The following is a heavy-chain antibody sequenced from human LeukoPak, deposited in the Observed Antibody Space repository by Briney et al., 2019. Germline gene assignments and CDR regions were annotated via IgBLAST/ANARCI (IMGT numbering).Heavy chain of an antibody. Sequence: SETLSLTCIVSGYSISSGYYWGWIRQPTGTGLDWVGNIFYRGSTTYNPSLKSRVTISLDMAKSQFSLNLTSVTAADSAIYYCARSKSGYRFDYWSRGTRVIVSS. CDR3: ARSKSGYRFDY. CDR2: IFYRGST. D-gene: IGHD5-12*01. CDR1: GYSISSGYY. V-gene: IGHV4-38-2*02. J-gene: IGHJ4*02.